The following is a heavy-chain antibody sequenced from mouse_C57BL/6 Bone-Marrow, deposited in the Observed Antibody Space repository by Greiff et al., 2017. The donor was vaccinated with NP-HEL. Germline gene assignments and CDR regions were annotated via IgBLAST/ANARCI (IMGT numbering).Heavy chain of an antibody. Sequence: EASGFTFSSYGMSWVRQTPDKRLEWVATISSGGSYTYYPDSVKGRFTISRDNAKNTLYLQMSSLKSEDTAMYYCARHPYYYGSSYWYFDVWGTGTTVTVSS. D-gene: IGHD1-1*01. V-gene: IGHV5-6*01. CDR2: ISSGGSYT. CDR1: GFTFSSYG. CDR3: ARHPYYYGSSYWYFDV. J-gene: IGHJ1*03.